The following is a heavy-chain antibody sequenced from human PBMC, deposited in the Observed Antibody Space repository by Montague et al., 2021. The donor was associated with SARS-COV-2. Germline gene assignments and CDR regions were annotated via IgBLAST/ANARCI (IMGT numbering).Heavy chain of an antibody. V-gene: IGHV3-23*01. CDR2: VSGSGGAT. D-gene: IGHD3-3*01. J-gene: IGHJ6*02. CDR3: ARHVGMEPVTYGMDV. Sequence: SLRLSCAASGFTFSTYAMSWVRQAPGKGLEWVSSVSGSGGATYYSDSXKGRFTISRDNSKNTVFLHMNSLRAEDTAVYYCARHVGMEPVTYGMDVWGQGTTVTVSS. CDR1: GFTFSTYA.